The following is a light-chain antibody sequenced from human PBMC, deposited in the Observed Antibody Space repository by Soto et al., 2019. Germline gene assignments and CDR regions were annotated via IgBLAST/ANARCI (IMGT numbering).Light chain of an antibody. J-gene: IGKJ1*01. V-gene: IGKV3-15*01. CDR2: GAS. CDR1: QSVSSN. Sequence: IVMTQSPATLSVSPWERATLSCRASQSVSSNLAWYQQKPGQAPRFLIYGASTRATGIPARFSGSGSGTEFTLTITSLQSEDFAVYYCQHQGTFGQGTKVDIK. CDR3: QHQGT.